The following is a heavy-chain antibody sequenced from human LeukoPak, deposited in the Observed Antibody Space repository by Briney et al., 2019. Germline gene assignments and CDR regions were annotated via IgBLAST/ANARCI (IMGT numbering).Heavy chain of an antibody. CDR2: ISAYNGNT. CDR3: ARDRYCSSTSCHESYYYYYGMDV. J-gene: IGHJ6*02. Sequence: ASVKVSCKASGYTFTSYGISWVRQAPGQGLEWMGWISAYNGNTNYAQKLQGRVTMTTDTSTSTAYMELRSLRSDDTAVYYCARDRYCSSTSCHESYYYYYGMDVWGQGTTATVSS. CDR1: GYTFTSYG. D-gene: IGHD2-2*01. V-gene: IGHV1-18*01.